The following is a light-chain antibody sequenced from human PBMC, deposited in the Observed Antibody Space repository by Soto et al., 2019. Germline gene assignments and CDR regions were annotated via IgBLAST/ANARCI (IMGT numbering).Light chain of an antibody. CDR2: EVN. V-gene: IGLV2-14*01. J-gene: IGLJ1*01. CDR1: SGDLGAYDY. Sequence: QSVLTQPASVSASPGQSITISCTGTSGDLGAYDYVSWYQHHPGKAPKLMIFEVNNRPSGVSHRFSGSKSGSTASLTISGLQAEDEADYYCSSYANSGTSYVFGTGTKVTVL. CDR3: SSYANSGTSYV.